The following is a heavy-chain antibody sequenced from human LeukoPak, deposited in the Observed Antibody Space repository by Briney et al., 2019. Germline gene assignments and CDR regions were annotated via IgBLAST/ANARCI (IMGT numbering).Heavy chain of an antibody. CDR1: GGSISSGDYY. D-gene: IGHD1-26*01. CDR2: IYYSGST. Sequence: SQTLSLTCTVSGGSISSGDYYWSWIRQPPGNGREWIGYIYYSGSTYYNPSLKSRVTISVDTSKNQFSLKLSSVTAADTAVYYCARVRVGAHWFDPWGQGTLVTVSS. J-gene: IGHJ5*02. CDR3: ARVRVGAHWFDP. V-gene: IGHV4-30-4*08.